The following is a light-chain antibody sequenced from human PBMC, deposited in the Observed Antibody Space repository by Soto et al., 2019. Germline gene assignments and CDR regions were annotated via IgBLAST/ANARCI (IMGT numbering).Light chain of an antibody. V-gene: IGLV2-14*01. CDR3: RSFPRSNTYV. CDR1: SSDVGGYNY. CDR2: DVS. J-gene: IGLJ1*01. Sequence: QSVLTQPASVSGSPGQSIAISCTGTSSDVGGYNYVSWYQQHPGKAPKLMIYDVSNRPSGVSNRFSGSKSGNTASLTISGLQAEDEADYYCRSFPRSNTYVFGTGTKVTVL.